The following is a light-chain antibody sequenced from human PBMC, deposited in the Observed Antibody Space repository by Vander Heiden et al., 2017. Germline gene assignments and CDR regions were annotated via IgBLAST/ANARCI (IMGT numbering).Light chain of an antibody. CDR3: QAWDSSLSWV. Sequence: SYELTQPPSVSVSPGQTASITCSGDKLGDKYACWYQPKPGQSPVLVIYQDNKRPSGILERFSVSNSGNTATLTISGTQAMDEADYYCQAWDSSLSWVFGGGTKLTVL. CDR1: KLGDKY. V-gene: IGLV3-1*01. CDR2: QDN. J-gene: IGLJ3*02.